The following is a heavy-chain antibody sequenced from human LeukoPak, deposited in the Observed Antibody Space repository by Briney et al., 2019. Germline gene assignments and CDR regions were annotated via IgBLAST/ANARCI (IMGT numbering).Heavy chain of an antibody. Sequence: ASVKVSCKASGYTFTSYYLHWVRQAPGQGLEWMGIINPSGGSTSYAQKFQGRVTMTRDTSTSTVYVELSSLRAEDTAVYYCAKVSVIYYGDYGSGDYWGQGTLVTVSS. CDR2: INPSGGST. CDR3: AKVSVIYYGDYGSGDY. D-gene: IGHD4-17*01. J-gene: IGHJ4*02. V-gene: IGHV1-46*01. CDR1: GYTFTSYY.